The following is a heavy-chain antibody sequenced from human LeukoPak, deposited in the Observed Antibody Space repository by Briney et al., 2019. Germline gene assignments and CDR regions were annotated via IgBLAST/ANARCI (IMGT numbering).Heavy chain of an antibody. CDR3: ARARIAARPEDYYYYMDV. CDR1: VYIFISYD. Sequence: ASVKVSCKASVYIFISYDINWVRQATGQGLEWMGWMNPNSGNTGYAQKFQGRVTITRNTSISTAYMELSSLRSEDTAVYYCARARIAARPEDYYYYMDVWGKGTTVTVSS. J-gene: IGHJ6*03. CDR2: MNPNSGNT. V-gene: IGHV1-8*03. D-gene: IGHD6-6*01.